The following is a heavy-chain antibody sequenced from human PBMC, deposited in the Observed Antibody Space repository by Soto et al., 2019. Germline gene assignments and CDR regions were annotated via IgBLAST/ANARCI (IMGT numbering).Heavy chain of an antibody. CDR1: GGSISSSSYY. V-gene: IGHV4-39*02. D-gene: IGHD5-12*01. CDR3: AREGDGYNAIDY. J-gene: IGHJ4*02. Sequence: QLQLQESGPGLVKPSETLSLTCTVSGGSISSSSYYWGWIRQPPGKGLEWIGSIYYSGSTYYNPSLKSRVTISVDTSKNQFSLKLSSVTAADTAVYYGAREGDGYNAIDYWGQGTLVTVSS. CDR2: IYYSGST.